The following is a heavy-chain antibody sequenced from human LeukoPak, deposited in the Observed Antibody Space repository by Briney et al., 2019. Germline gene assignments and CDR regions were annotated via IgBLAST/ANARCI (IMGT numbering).Heavy chain of an antibody. J-gene: IGHJ4*02. CDR2: IYYSGST. CDR1: GGSFSGYY. CDR3: ARSQTAMTYGPGRGYFDY. V-gene: IGHV4-59*01. Sequence: PSETLSLTCAVYGGSFSGYYWSWIRQPPGKGLEWIGYIYYSGSTNYNPSLKSRVTISVDTSKNQFSLKLSSVTAADTAVYYCARSQTAMTYGPGRGYFDYWGQGTLVTVSS. D-gene: IGHD4-17*01.